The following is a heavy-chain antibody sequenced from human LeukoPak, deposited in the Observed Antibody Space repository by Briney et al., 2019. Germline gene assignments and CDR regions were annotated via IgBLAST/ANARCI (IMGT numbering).Heavy chain of an antibody. CDR3: ARSNGWYSFDY. CDR2: IYDSGTS. V-gene: IGHV4-59*11. J-gene: IGHJ4*02. Sequence: SETLSLTCTVSGGSISNHFWSWIRQPPGKGLEWVAYIYDSGTSNYNPSLKSRVTISVDTSKNQFSLSLSSVTAADTAVYYCARSNGWYSFDYWGQGTLVTVSS. CDR1: GGSISNHF. D-gene: IGHD6-19*01.